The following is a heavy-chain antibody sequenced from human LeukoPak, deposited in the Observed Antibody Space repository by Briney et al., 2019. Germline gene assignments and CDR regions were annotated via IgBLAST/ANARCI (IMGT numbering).Heavy chain of an antibody. CDR3: AKQTGSGLFLP. D-gene: IGHD3-10*01. Sequence: PSETLSLTYSVSGVSISSSNSYWGWIRQPPGKGLEWIGSIYYTGNTYYNASLKSRVTISIDTSKNQFSLKLTSVTAADTAVYYCAKQTGSGLFLPGGQGTLVTVSS. CDR2: IYYTGNT. V-gene: IGHV4-39*01. J-gene: IGHJ4*02. CDR1: GVSISSSNSY.